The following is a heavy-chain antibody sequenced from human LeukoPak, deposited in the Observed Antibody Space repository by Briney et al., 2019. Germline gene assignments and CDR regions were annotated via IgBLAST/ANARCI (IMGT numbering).Heavy chain of an antibody. D-gene: IGHD2-21*02. Sequence: SETLSLTCTVSGDSLTSSSHYWGWIPQPPGKRLQWVASLHHTGRNYSNAALKSRVSISMDTAKSQFSLTVNSVTAADSGVYYCVAEMTASAAFDIWGQGTMVAVSS. J-gene: IGHJ3*02. CDR1: GDSLTSSSHY. CDR2: LHHTGRN. V-gene: IGHV4-39*01. CDR3: VAEMTASAAFDI.